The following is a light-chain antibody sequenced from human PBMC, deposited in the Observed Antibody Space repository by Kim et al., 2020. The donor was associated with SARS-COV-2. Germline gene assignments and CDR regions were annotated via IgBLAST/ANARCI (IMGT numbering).Light chain of an antibody. V-gene: IGKV1-5*03. Sequence: LSSSVGDSVTITCRPSQSISNVLAWYQQKPGKAPKLLIYEASTLQTGVPSRFSGSGSATEFTLTITRLQPDDFATYYCQQYYSFSTFGQGTKLEI. CDR2: EAS. J-gene: IGKJ2*01. CDR1: QSISNV. CDR3: QQYYSFST.